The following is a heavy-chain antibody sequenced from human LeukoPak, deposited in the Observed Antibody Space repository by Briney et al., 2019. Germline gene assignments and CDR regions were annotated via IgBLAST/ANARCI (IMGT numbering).Heavy chain of an antibody. V-gene: IGHV4-61*02. CDR2: ISSSGST. Sequence: SETLSLTCTVSGDSISSGDYYWSWIRQPAGKGLEWIGRISSSGSTNYNPSLKSRVTISVDTSKNQFSLKLSSVTAADTAVYYCASHYYYYDSRGAHDAFDIWGQGTMVTVSS. CDR1: GDSISSGDYY. CDR3: ASHYYYYDSRGAHDAFDI. D-gene: IGHD3-22*01. J-gene: IGHJ3*02.